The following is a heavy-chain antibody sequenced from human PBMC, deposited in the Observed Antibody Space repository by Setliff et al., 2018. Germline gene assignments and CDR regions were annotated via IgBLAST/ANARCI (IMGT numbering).Heavy chain of an antibody. CDR2: IDWDDDK. D-gene: IGHD3-22*01. CDR1: GFSLTTSGVC. Sequence: SGPTLVNPTQTLTLTCDSSGFSLTTSGVCLTWLRQPPGKALEWLARIDWDDDKYYSTSLKTRLTISKDTSKNQVVLTMTNMDPVDTATYYCARILLKDYYDSSGYSDYWGQGTLVTVSS. V-gene: IGHV2-70*11. CDR3: ARILLKDYYDSSGYSDY. J-gene: IGHJ4*02.